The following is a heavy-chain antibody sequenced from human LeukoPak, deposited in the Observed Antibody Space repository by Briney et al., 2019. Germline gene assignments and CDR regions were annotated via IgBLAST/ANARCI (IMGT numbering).Heavy chain of an antibody. D-gene: IGHD5-18*01. V-gene: IGHV4-34*01. CDR1: GGSFSGYC. Sequence: SETLSLTCAVYGGSFSGYCWSWIRQPPGKGLEWIGEINHSGSTNYNLSLKSRVTISVDTSKNQFSLKLSSVTAADTAVYYCAREGGGIQLWFDYWGQGTLVTVSS. J-gene: IGHJ4*02. CDR2: INHSGST. CDR3: AREGGGIQLWFDY.